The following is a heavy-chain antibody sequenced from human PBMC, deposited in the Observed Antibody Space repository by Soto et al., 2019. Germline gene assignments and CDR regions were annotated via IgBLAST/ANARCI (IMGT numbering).Heavy chain of an antibody. CDR1: GFTFSSYG. D-gene: IGHD2-15*01. J-gene: IGHJ5*02. CDR3: AREGLPDCSGGSCYFWFDP. Sequence: GGSLRLSCAASGFTFSSYGMHWVRQAPGKGLEWVAVIWYDGSNKYYADSVKGRFTISRDNSKNTLYLQMNSLRAEDTAVYYCAREGLPDCSGGSCYFWFDPWGQGTLVTVSS. CDR2: IWYDGSNK. V-gene: IGHV3-33*01.